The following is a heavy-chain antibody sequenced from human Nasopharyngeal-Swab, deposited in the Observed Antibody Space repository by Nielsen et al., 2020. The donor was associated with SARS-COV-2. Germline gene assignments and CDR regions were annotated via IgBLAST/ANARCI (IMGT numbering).Heavy chain of an antibody. CDR2: IWYDGSNK. J-gene: IGHJ4*02. CDR3: AREAGYCSGGSCYSGPFDY. V-gene: IGHV3-33*01. Sequence: WIRQPPGKGLEWVAVIWYDGSNKYYADSVKGRFTISRDNSKNTLYLQMISPRAVDTAVYYCAREAGYCSGGSCYSGPFDYWGQGPLVTVSS. D-gene: IGHD2-15*01.